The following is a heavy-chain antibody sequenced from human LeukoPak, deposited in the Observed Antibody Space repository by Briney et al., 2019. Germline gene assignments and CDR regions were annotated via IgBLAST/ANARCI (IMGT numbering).Heavy chain of an antibody. J-gene: IGHJ5*02. CDR2: IYSSGLA. CDR1: GGSVTTGTYF. D-gene: IGHD1-7*01. Sequence: SETLSLTCTVSGGSVTTGTYFWTWIRQPAGKGLERIGRIYSSGLANYNPSFKSRVTISMDTSKNQFSLKLSSVTAADTAVYYCAREATGTTWGQGTLVTVSS. CDR3: AREATGTT. V-gene: IGHV4-61*02.